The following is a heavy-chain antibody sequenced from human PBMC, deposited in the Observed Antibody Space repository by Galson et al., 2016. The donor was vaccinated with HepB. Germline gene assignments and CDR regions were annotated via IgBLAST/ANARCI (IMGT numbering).Heavy chain of an antibody. CDR2: IHPSDSDT. CDR1: GYSFNMYW. CDR3: ARLFCGGDCVRCWYLYRGLDV. V-gene: IGHV5-51*01. D-gene: IGHD2-21*02. Sequence: QSGAEVKKPGESLKISCKGSGYSFNMYWIGWVRQIPGKGLEWMGIIHPSDSDTRYSPSFQGQVTISADKSISTAYLQWSSLKASDTAMYYCARLFCGGDCVRCWYLYRGLDVWGQGTTVTVSS. J-gene: IGHJ6*02.